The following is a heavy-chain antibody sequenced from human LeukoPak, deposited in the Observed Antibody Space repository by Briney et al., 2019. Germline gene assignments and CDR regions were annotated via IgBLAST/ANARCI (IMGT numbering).Heavy chain of an antibody. Sequence: GASVKVSCKASGYTFTSYGISWVRQAPGQGLEWMGWISAYNGNTNYAQKLQGRVTMTTDTSTSTAYMELRSLRSDDTAVYYCARSPRGYFDWPIGVPSDYWGQGTLVTVSS. V-gene: IGHV1-18*01. CDR3: ARSPRGYFDWPIGVPSDY. J-gene: IGHJ4*02. CDR1: GYTFTSYG. CDR2: ISAYNGNT. D-gene: IGHD3-9*01.